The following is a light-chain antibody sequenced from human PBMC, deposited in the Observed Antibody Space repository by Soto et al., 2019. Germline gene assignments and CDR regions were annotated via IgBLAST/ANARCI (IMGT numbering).Light chain of an antibody. CDR1: QTVRDSY. V-gene: IGKV3-20*01. CDR2: GAS. Sequence: VMKSPGALSLTKGETARRSFWAIQTVRDSYLAWYQQKPGQVPRLLIYGASSRATDIPDRFSGSGSGTDFTLTISRLEPDDFAVYYCQQFGRSPPIPFGQGTRLEIK. CDR3: QQFGRSPPIP. J-gene: IGKJ5*01.